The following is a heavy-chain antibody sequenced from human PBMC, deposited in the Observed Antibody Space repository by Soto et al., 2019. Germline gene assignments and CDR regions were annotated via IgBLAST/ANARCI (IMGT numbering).Heavy chain of an antibody. CDR2: IYPGDSDT. Sequence: GESLKISCKGSGYSFTSYWIGWVRQMPGKGLEWMGIIYPGDSDTRYSPSFQGQVTISADKSISTAYLQWSSLKASDTAMYYCARHLKMSISWNWFDTWGQGTLVTVSS. D-gene: IGHD2-15*01. CDR3: ARHLKMSISWNWFDT. V-gene: IGHV5-51*01. J-gene: IGHJ5*02. CDR1: GYSFTSYW.